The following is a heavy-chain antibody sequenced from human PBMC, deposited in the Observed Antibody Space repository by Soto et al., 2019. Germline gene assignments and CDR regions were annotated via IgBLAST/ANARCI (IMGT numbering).Heavy chain of an antibody. CDR1: GGPISSGGYY. Sequence: HVQLQESGPGLVKPSQTLYLTCTVPGGPISSGGYYWVWIRQHTGKDLEWIGYIYYSGTTYYNPSLKRRVTLSEDTSKTQFTLKLSSVTAAETAVYYWARAGIPVTRGMGYAFDIWGQGTMVTVSS. D-gene: IGHD4-17*01. CDR3: ARAGIPVTRGMGYAFDI. CDR2: IYYSGTT. J-gene: IGHJ3*02. V-gene: IGHV4-31*03.